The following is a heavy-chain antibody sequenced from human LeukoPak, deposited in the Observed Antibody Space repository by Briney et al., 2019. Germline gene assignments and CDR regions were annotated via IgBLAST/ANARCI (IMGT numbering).Heavy chain of an antibody. D-gene: IGHD5-18*01. CDR3: ARSEYSYGADAFDI. CDR1: GGSISSSSYY. V-gene: IGHV4-61*01. Sequence: PSETLSLTCTVSGGSISSSSYYWSWIRQPPGKGLEWIGYIYYSGSTNYSPSLKSRVTISVDTSKNQFSLKLSSVTAADTAVYYCARSEYSYGADAFDIWGQGTMVTVSS. CDR2: IYYSGST. J-gene: IGHJ3*02.